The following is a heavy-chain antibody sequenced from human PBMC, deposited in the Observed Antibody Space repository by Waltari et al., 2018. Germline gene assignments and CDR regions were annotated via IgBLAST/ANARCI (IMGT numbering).Heavy chain of an antibody. J-gene: IGHJ4*02. D-gene: IGHD1-26*01. CDR1: GGTFSSYA. Sequence: QVQLVQSGAEVKKPGSSVKVSCKASGGTFSSYAISWVRQAPGQGLEWMGGIIPIFGTRNYGQEVQGRGTITAGEATGTADMGLSRLRSGGTAVYYCAGVSPGIDYRGQGTLVTVSS. V-gene: IGHV1-69*13. CDR3: AGVSPGIDY. CDR2: IIPIFGTR.